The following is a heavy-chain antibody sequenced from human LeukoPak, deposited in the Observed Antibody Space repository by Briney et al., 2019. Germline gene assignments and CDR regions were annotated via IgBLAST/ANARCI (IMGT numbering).Heavy chain of an antibody. Sequence: SENLSLTCAVSGYSISSGYYWGWIRQPPGKGLEWIGSIYHSGSTYYNPSLKSRVTISVDTSKNQFSLKLSSVTAADTAVYYCARRAYSNYVGGHYYFDYWGQGTLVTVSS. V-gene: IGHV4-38-2*01. J-gene: IGHJ4*02. CDR2: IYHSGST. CDR3: ARRAYSNYVGGHYYFDY. D-gene: IGHD4-11*01. CDR1: GYSISSGYY.